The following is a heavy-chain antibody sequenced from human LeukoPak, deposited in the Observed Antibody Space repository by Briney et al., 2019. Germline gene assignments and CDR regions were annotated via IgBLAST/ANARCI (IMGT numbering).Heavy chain of an antibody. J-gene: IGHJ4*02. CDR3: ARDWNEYYFDY. D-gene: IGHD1-1*01. Sequence: GGSLRLSCAASGFTFSSYAMHWVRQAPGKGLGWVAVISYDGSNKYYAESVKGRFTISRDNSKNTLYLQMNSLRAEDTAVYYCARDWNEYYFDYWGQGTLVTVSS. V-gene: IGHV3-30*04. CDR1: GFTFSSYA. CDR2: ISYDGSNK.